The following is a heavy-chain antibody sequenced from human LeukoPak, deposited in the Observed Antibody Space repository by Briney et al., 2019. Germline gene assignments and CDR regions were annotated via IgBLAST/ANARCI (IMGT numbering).Heavy chain of an antibody. D-gene: IGHD3-16*02. Sequence: GGSLRLSCAASGFTFSSYGMSWVRQAPGKGLEWVSAISGSGGSTYYADSVKGRFTISRDNSKNTLYLQMNSLRAEDTAVYYCAITYYDYVWGSYRSPPWFDPWGQGTLVTVSS. CDR2: ISGSGGST. V-gene: IGHV3-23*01. CDR3: AITYYDYVWGSYRSPPWFDP. J-gene: IGHJ5*02. CDR1: GFTFSSYG.